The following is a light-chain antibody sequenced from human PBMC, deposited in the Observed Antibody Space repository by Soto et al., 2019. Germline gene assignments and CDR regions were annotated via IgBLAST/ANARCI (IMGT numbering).Light chain of an antibody. Sequence: DIQMTQSPSSVSASVGDRVTITCRASQGISSWLAWYQQKPGKAPTLLIYAASSLQSGVPSRFSDRGSGIEFTLTISSRQPEDLAPYYCQQANSFPLTFGGGTKVEIK. J-gene: IGKJ4*01. V-gene: IGKV1-12*01. CDR2: AAS. CDR1: QGISSW. CDR3: QQANSFPLT.